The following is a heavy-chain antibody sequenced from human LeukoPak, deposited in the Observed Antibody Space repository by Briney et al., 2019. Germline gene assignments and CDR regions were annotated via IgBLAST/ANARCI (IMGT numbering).Heavy chain of an antibody. J-gene: IGHJ4*02. CDR1: GGSISSGDYY. V-gene: IGHV4-30-4*08. D-gene: IGHD3-3*01. Sequence: SETLSLTCTVSGGSISSGDYYWSWIRQPPGKGLEWIGYIYYSGSTYYNPSLKSRVTISVDTSKNQFSLKLSSVTAADTAVYYCARGTTIFGVVIIGFDYWGQGTLVTVSS. CDR2: IYYSGST. CDR3: ARGTTIFGVVIIGFDY.